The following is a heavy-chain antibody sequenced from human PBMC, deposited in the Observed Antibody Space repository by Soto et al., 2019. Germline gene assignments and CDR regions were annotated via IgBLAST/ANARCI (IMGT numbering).Heavy chain of an antibody. J-gene: IGHJ4*02. CDR1: GVNCIDYS. V-gene: IGHV3-21*01. CDR2: ISSSSSYI. Sequence: AGGSLSLSYAGSGVNCIDYSMSWVLQAPGKGLEWVSSISSSSSYIYYAYSVKGRFTISRDNAKNSLYLQMNSLRAEDTAVYYCARDGLAAVVDYWGQGTLVPVSS. CDR3: ARDGLAAVVDY. D-gene: IGHD6-13*01.